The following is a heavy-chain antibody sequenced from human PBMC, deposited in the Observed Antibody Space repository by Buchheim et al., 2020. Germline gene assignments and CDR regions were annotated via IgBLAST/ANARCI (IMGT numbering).Heavy chain of an antibody. J-gene: IGHJ4*02. Sequence: VQLQQWGAGLLKPSETLSLTCAVYGGSFSGYYWSWIRQPPGKGLEWIGEINHSGSTNYNPSLKSRVTISVDTSKNQFSLKLSSVTAADTAVYYCARVIDCSSTSCYTGAPSSDYWGQGTL. CDR2: INHSGST. V-gene: IGHV4-34*01. D-gene: IGHD2-2*02. CDR3: ARVIDCSSTSCYTGAPSSDY. CDR1: GGSFSGYY.